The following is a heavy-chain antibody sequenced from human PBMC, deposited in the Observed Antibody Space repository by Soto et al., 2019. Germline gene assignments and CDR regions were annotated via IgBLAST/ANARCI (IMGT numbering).Heavy chain of an antibody. V-gene: IGHV1-18*01. D-gene: IGHD5-12*01. Sequence: GASVKVSCKASGYTFTSNGISWVRQAPGQGLEWMGWISAYNGNTNYAQKLQGRVTMTTDTSTSTAYMELRSLRSDDTAVYYCARDGHSGYDRYYYYYYGIDVWGQGTTVTVSS. CDR1: GYTFTSNG. CDR2: ISAYNGNT. CDR3: ARDGHSGYDRYYYYYYGIDV. J-gene: IGHJ6*02.